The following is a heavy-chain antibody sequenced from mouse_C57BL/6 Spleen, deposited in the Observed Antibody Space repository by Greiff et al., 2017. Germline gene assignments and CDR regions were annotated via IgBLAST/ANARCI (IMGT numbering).Heavy chain of an antibody. J-gene: IGHJ1*03. V-gene: IGHV14-4*01. Sequence: PLQQSGAELVRPGASVKLSCTASGFNIKDDYMHWVKQRPEQGLEWIGWIDPENGDTEYASKFQGKATITADTSSNTAYLQLSSLTSEDTAVYYCTFTTVVARYFDVWGTGTTVTVSS. D-gene: IGHD1-1*01. CDR1: GFNIKDDY. CDR2: IDPENGDT. CDR3: TFTTVVARYFDV.